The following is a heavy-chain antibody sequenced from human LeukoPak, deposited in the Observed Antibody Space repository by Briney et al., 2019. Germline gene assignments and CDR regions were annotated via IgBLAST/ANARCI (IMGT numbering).Heavy chain of an antibody. CDR3: ARHAIYSGGYSYWFDP. D-gene: IGHD1-26*01. V-gene: IGHV4-59*08. CDR1: GGSISSYY. CDR2: IYYSGYT. Sequence: ETRPLTCTVSGGSISSYYWSWIRQPPGKGLEWIAYIYYSGYTNHNPSLKSRASISVDTSKNLCSLRLSSVTAADTAVYYCARHAIYSGGYSYWFDPWGLG. J-gene: IGHJ5*02.